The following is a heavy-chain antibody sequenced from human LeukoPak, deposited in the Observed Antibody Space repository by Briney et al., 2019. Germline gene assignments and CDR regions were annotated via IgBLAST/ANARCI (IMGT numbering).Heavy chain of an antibody. J-gene: IGHJ5*02. CDR3: ARGEVALNWFDP. D-gene: IGHD2-15*01. Sequence: SETLSLTCTVSGGSISSYYWTWIRQPPGKGLEWIAYIYYSGSTNYNPSLKSRVTISVDKSKNQFSLKLRSVTAADTAVYYCARGEVALNWFDPWGQGTLVTVSS. V-gene: IGHV4-59*01. CDR1: GGSISSYY. CDR2: IYYSGST.